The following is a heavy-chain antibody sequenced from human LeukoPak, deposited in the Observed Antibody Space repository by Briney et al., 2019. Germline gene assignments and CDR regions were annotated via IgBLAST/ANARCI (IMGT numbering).Heavy chain of an antibody. CDR1: GGSFSGYY. D-gene: IGHD3-3*01. Sequence: SETLSLTCAVYGGSFSGYYWSWIRQPPGKGLEWIGEINHSGSTNYNPSLKSRVTISVDTSKNQFSLKLSSVTAADTAVYYCARVGGNRRFLGYDYAFDYWGQGTLVTVSS. J-gene: IGHJ4*02. CDR2: INHSGST. V-gene: IGHV4-34*01. CDR3: ARVGGNRRFLGYDYAFDY.